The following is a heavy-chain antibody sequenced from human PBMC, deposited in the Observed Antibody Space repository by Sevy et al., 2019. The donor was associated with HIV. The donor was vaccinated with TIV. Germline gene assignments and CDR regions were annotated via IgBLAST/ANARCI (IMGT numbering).Heavy chain of an antibody. V-gene: IGHV3-23*01. D-gene: IGHD3-3*01. CDR3: ARRPDFGRVIPTGGMDV. J-gene: IGHJ6*02. CDR1: GFTFSTYA. Sequence: GESRKISCAASGFTFSTYAMSWVRQTPGKGLQWVSVISDSGGSTYYADSVKGRCTISRDNSKNTMYLQMNSLRAEDTAVYYCARRPDFGRVIPTGGMDVWGQGSAVTVSS. CDR2: ISDSGGST.